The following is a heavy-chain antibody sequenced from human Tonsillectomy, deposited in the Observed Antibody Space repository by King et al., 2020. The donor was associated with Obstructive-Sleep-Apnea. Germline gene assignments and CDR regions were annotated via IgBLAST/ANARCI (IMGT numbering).Heavy chain of an antibody. CDR2: ISWDGGST. CDR1: GFTFDDFA. CDR3: AKVVGISGFNCMYV. J-gene: IGHJ6*02. Sequence: VQLVESGGVVVQPGGSLRLSCAASGFTFDDFAMHWVRQAPGKVLEWVSLISWDGGSTYYADSVKGLFIISRDNNKNSLYLQMNSLRAEDTALYFCAKVVGISGFNCMYVWGHGTAVTVSS. V-gene: IGHV3-43D*03. D-gene: IGHD1-1*01.